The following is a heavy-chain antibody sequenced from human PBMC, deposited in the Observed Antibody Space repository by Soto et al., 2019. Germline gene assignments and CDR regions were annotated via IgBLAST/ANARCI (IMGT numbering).Heavy chain of an antibody. V-gene: IGHV4-4*02. D-gene: IGHD6-6*01. CDR3: ARWRYSSSSGPYYYYGMDV. J-gene: IGHJ6*02. Sequence: TLSLTCAVPGGSISSSNWWSWVRQPPGKGLEWIGEIYHSGSTNYNPSLKSRVTISVDKSKNQFSLKLSSVTAADTAVYYCARWRYSSSSGPYYYYGMDVWGQGTTVTVS. CDR2: IYHSGST. CDR1: GGSISSSNW.